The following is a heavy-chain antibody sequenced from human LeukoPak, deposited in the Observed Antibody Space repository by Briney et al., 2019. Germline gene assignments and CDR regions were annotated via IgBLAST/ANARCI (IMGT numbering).Heavy chain of an antibody. CDR1: GYTFTSYA. D-gene: IGHD2-2*01. CDR3: AREYCSSTSCYFVEYYMDV. V-gene: IGHV1-69*05. Sequence: ASVKVSCKASGYTFTSYAISWVRQAPGQGLEWMGGIIPIFGTANYAQKFQGRVTITTDESTSTAYMELSSLRSEDTAVYYCAREYCSSTSCYFVEYYMDVWGKGTTVTVSS. CDR2: IIPIFGTA. J-gene: IGHJ6*03.